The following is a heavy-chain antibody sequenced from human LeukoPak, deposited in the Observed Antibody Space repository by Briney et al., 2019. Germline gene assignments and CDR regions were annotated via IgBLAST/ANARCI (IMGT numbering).Heavy chain of an antibody. Sequence: SETLSLTCTVSGGSISSYYWSWIRQPPGKGLEWIGYIYYSGSTNYNPSLKSRVTISVDTSKNQFSLKLSSVTAADTAVYYCARDYDSSGYGWFDPWGQGTLVTVSS. CDR2: IYYSGST. V-gene: IGHV4-59*01. CDR1: GGSISSYY. D-gene: IGHD3-22*01. J-gene: IGHJ5*02. CDR3: ARDYDSSGYGWFDP.